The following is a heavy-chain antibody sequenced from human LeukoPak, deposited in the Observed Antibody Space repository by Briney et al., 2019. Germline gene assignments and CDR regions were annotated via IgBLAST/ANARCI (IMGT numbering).Heavy chain of an antibody. J-gene: IGHJ4*02. CDR2: IHHSGST. V-gene: IGHV4-4*02. CDR3: ARFGYSYGS. Sequence: SGTLSLTCAVSGDSISSNYWWTWVRQPPGKGLEWIGEIHHSGSTNYSPSLKSRVTISVDTSKNQFSLKLSSVTAADTAVYYCARFGYSYGSWGQGTLVTVSS. D-gene: IGHD5-18*01. CDR1: GDSISSNYW.